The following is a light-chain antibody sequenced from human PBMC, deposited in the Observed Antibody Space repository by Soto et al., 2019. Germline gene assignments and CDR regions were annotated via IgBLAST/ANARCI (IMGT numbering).Light chain of an antibody. CDR2: DAS. Sequence: DIHMTQSPSTLSASVLYIVSVTCLASQSISSWLAWYQQKPGKAPKLLIYDASSLESGVPSRFSGSGSGTEFTLTISSLQPDDFATYYCQQYNSYSGTFGQGTKVDIK. CDR1: QSISSW. J-gene: IGKJ1*01. V-gene: IGKV1-5*01. CDR3: QQYNSYSGT.